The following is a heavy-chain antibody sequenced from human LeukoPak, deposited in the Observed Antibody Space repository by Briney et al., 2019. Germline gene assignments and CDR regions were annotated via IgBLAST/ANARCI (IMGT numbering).Heavy chain of an antibody. CDR2: MFYSGSI. D-gene: IGHD3-10*01. Sequence: SETLSLTCTVSGGSISSRHYYWGWVRQPPGKGLEWIGSMFYSGSINYNPSLKSRVTISVDTSKNEFSLKLSSVTAADTAVYYCARGIYYLIEYWGQGTLVTVSS. J-gene: IGHJ4*02. CDR1: GGSISSRHYY. CDR3: ARGIYYLIEY. V-gene: IGHV4-39*07.